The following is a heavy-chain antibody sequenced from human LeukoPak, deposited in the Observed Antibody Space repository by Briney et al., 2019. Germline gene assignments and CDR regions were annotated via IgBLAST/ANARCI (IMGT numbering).Heavy chain of an antibody. V-gene: IGHV4-39*01. CDR1: GGSISSSSYY. D-gene: IGHD5-18*01. J-gene: IGHJ4*02. CDR2: IYYSGST. Sequence: PSETLSLTRTVSGGSISSSSYYWGWIRQPPGKGLEWIGSIYYSGSTYYNPSLKSRVTISVDTSKNQFSLKLSSVTAADTAVYYCARIRYSYGSRAPDYWGQGTLVTVSS. CDR3: ARIRYSYGSRAPDY.